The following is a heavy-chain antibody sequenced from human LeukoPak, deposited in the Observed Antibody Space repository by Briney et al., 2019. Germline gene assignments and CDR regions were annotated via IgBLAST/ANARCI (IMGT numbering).Heavy chain of an antibody. J-gene: IGHJ4*02. V-gene: IGHV4-59*12. CDR3: ARGSSYYYDSSGPRLDY. CDR2: IYYSGST. D-gene: IGHD3-22*01. CDR1: GGSISSYY. Sequence: PSETLSLTCTVSGGSISSYYWSWIRQPPGKGLEWIGYIYYSGSTNYNPSLKSRVTISVDTSKNQFSLKLSSVTAADTAVYYCARGSSYYYDSSGPRLDYWGQGTLVTVSS.